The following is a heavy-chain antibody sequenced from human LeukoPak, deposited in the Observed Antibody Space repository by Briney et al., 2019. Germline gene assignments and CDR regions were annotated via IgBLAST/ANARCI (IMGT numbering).Heavy chain of an antibody. V-gene: IGHV1-18*01. Sequence: ASVKVSCKTSGYTFPNYDIYWVRQAPGQGLECMGWISGYTGDTKYAQILQGRFTVTTDTSTSTAYMELRSLTYDDTAVYYCARAGYCGDGGCRGGSAFDVWGQGTMVTVSS. CDR1: GYTFPNYD. J-gene: IGHJ3*01. CDR2: ISGYTGDT. D-gene: IGHD2-15*01. CDR3: ARAGYCGDGGCRGGSAFDV.